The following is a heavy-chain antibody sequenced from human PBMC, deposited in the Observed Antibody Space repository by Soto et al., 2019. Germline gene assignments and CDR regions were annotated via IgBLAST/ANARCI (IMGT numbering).Heavy chain of an antibody. J-gene: IGHJ5*02. Sequence: SETLSLTCAVYGGSFSGYYWSWIRQPPGKGLEWIGEINHSGSTNYNPSLKSRVTISVDTSKNQFSLKLSSVTAADTAVYYCARGRNWWFDPWGQGTLVTVSS. CDR1: GGSFSGYY. CDR3: ARGRNWWFDP. V-gene: IGHV4-34*01. CDR2: INHSGST.